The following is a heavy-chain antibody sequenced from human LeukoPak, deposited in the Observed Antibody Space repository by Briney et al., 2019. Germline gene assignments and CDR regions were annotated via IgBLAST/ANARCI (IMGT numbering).Heavy chain of an antibody. D-gene: IGHD2-15*01. CDR3: ASLQQCSGGTCHPWTDAFHI. V-gene: IGHV1-69*13. Sequence: GAAVKVSCKASGGTFRTSAISWVRQAPGQGLEWMGGIIPPLGAVDLAQEFQGRVTITADESTKTSYMEVNNLTSDDTAVYYCASLQQCSGGTCHPWTDAFHIWGQGTVVTVST. CDR1: GGTFRTSA. CDR2: IIPPLGAV. J-gene: IGHJ3*02.